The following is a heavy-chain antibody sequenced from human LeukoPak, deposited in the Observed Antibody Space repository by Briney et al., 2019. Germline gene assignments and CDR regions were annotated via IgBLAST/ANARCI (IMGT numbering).Heavy chain of an antibody. CDR1: GFTVSSNY. V-gene: IGHV3-53*01. J-gene: IGHJ4*02. D-gene: IGHD3-10*01. CDR2: IYSGGST. Sequence: GGSLRLFCAASGFTVSSNYMSWVRQAPGKGLEWVSVIYSGGSTYYADSVKGRFTISRDNSKNTLYLQMNSLRAEDTAVYYCASDPMVRGVIITPRYFDYWGQGTLVTVSS. CDR3: ASDPMVRGVIITPRYFDY.